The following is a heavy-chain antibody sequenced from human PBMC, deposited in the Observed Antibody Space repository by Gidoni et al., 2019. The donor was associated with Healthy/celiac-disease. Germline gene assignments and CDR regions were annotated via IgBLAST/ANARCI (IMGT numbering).Heavy chain of an antibody. V-gene: IGHV3-9*01. CDR3: AKDISGGSYPDYYYYGMDV. CDR1: GFTFDGYA. CDR2: ISWNSGSI. J-gene: IGHJ6*02. Sequence: EVQLVESGGGLVQPGRSLRLSCAAAGFTFDGYAMHWVRQAPGKGLEWVSGISWNSGSIGYADSVKGRFTISRDNAKNSLYLQMNSLRAEDTALYYCAKDISGGSYPDYYYYGMDVWGQGTTVTVSS. D-gene: IGHD1-26*01.